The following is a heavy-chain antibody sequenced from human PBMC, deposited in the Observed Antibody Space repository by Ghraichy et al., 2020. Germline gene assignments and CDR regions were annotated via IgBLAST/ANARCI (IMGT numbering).Heavy chain of an antibody. J-gene: IGHJ5*02. CDR3: ARDLAYYYDSSGGFGFDP. V-gene: IGHV1-8*01. D-gene: IGHD3-22*01. Sequence: ASVKVSCKASGYTFTSYDINWVRQATGQGLEWMGWMNPNSGNTGYAQKFQGRVTMTRNTSISTAYMELSSLRSEDTAVYYCARDLAYYYDSSGGFGFDPWGQGTLVTVSS. CDR2: MNPNSGNT. CDR1: GYTFTSYD.